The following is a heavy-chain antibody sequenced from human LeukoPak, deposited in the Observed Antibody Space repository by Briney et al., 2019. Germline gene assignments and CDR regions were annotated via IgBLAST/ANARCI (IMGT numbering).Heavy chain of an antibody. CDR2: ISGSGGST. D-gene: IGHD6-19*01. CDR3: VGISSDWHGDFDC. J-gene: IGHJ4*02. V-gene: IGHV3-23*01. Sequence: GGSLRLSCAASGFTFGSYAMSWVRQAPGKGLEWVSAISGSGGSTYYADSVKGRFTISRDNSKNTLYLQMSSLRAEDTAVYYCVGISSDWHGDFDCWGQGTLVTVSS. CDR1: GFTFGSYA.